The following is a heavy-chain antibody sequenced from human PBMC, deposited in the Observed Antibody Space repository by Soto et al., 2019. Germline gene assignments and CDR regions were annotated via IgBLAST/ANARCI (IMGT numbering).Heavy chain of an antibody. CDR3: VRVVAIPGYPVN. V-gene: IGHV1-69*12. CDR2: IVPIVDTS. Sequence: QVQLVQSGAEVRQPASSVKVSCKTSGGTFSSYAISWLRQAPGQGLEWMGGIVPIVDTSTYAQKFQGRVTITANESTSTVYMELRSLRSDDTAVYYCVRVVAIPGYPVNCGQGTLVTVSS. J-gene: IGHJ4*02. D-gene: IGHD5-12*01. CDR1: GGTFSSYA.